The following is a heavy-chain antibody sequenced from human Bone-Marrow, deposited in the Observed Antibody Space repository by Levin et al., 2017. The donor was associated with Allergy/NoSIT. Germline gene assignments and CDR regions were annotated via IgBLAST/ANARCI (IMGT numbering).Heavy chain of an antibody. CDR2: VSGYDGDI. J-gene: IGHJ4*02. Sequence: ASVKVSCQASGYTFDMYAITWVRQAPGQGLEWVGWVSGYDGDIRFAENLQGRVTMTTDTSTQISYMELRSLRSDDTAVYYCARSHCSSTNCLSQLDFWGQGTLVTVSS. CDR1: GYTFDMYA. CDR3: ARSHCSSTNCLSQLDF. D-gene: IGHD2-2*01. V-gene: IGHV1-18*01.